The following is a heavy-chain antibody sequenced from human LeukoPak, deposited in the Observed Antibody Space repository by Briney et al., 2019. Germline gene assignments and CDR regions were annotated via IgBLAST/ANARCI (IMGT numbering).Heavy chain of an antibody. CDR1: GFTFSTYA. CDR2: ISSSSSYI. CDR3: AREYRYGSGWPDAFDI. D-gene: IGHD6-19*01. Sequence: GGSLRLSCAASGFTFSTYAMSWVRQAPGKGLEWVSSISSSSSYIYYADSVKGRFTISRDNAKNSLYLQTNSLRAEDTAVYYCAREYRYGSGWPDAFDIWGQGTMVTVSS. J-gene: IGHJ3*02. V-gene: IGHV3-21*01.